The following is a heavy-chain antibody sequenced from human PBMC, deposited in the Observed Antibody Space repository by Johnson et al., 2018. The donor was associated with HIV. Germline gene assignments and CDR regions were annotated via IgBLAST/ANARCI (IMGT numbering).Heavy chain of an antibody. CDR2: INQDGSEK. CDR3: TGGWYNLSAFDI. V-gene: IGHV3-7*01. D-gene: IGHD6-19*01. J-gene: IGHJ3*02. CDR1: GFTFRSYW. Sequence: VQVLESGGGLVQPGGSLRVSCAASGFTFRSYWMSWVRQAPGKGLEWVATINQDGSEKYYVDSVKGRFTVSRDNAKNSLFLQMNSLRAEDTTIYYCTGGWYNLSAFDIWGQGTMVTVSS.